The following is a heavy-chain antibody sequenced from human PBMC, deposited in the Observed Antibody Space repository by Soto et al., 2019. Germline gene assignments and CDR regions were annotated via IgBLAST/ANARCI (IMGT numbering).Heavy chain of an antibody. J-gene: IGHJ4*02. CDR1: GFTFTSFG. V-gene: IGHV3-48*04. CDR2: INSGGSVI. Sequence: GGSLRLSCAASGFTFTSFGMTWVRQAPGRGLEWVSHINSGGSVILYADSVKGRVTISRDNSKNSLYLEMNSLRADDTAVYFCARDEDGTYEFDYWGQGTLVTVSS. CDR3: ARDEDGTYEFDY. D-gene: IGHD3-22*01.